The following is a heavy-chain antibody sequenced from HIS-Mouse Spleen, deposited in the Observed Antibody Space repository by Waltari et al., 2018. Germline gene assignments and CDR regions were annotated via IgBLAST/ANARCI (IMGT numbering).Heavy chain of an antibody. CDR3: AREIPYSSSWYDWYFDL. CDR2: IYYSGST. J-gene: IGHJ2*01. Sequence: QLQLQESGPGLVKPSETLSLTCTVSGGSISSSSYYWGWIRQPPGKGLGWMGSIYYSGSTYYTPSLKCRVTISVDTSKNQFSLKLSSVTAADTAVYYCAREIPYSSSWYDWYFDLWGRGTLVTVSS. CDR1: GGSISSSSYY. V-gene: IGHV4-39*07. D-gene: IGHD6-13*01.